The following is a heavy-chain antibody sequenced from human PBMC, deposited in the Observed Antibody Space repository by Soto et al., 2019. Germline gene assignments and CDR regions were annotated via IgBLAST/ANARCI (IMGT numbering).Heavy chain of an antibody. D-gene: IGHD2-2*01. Sequence: PGGSLRLSCAASGFTFSSYAMNWVRQAPGKGLEWVALISHDGINKYYADSVRGRFTTSRDSSTNTLYLQMNSLRAADTAVYYCGRCTSTSCHLGSDYWGQGTPVTVSS. J-gene: IGHJ4*02. CDR2: ISHDGINK. V-gene: IGHV3-30-3*01. CDR3: GRCTSTSCHLGSDY. CDR1: GFTFSSYA.